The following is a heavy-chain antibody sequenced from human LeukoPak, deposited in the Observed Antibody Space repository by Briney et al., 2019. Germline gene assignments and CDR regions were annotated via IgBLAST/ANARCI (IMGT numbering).Heavy chain of an antibody. Sequence: SVKVSCKASGYTFTSYGISWVRQAPGQGLEWMGWISAYNGNTNYAQKLQGRVTMTTDTSTSTAYMELRSLRSDDTAVYYCAREISAFYYYDSSGYPATLDYWGQGTLVTVSS. CDR3: AREISAFYYYDSSGYPATLDY. CDR2: ISAYNGNT. CDR1: GYTFTSYG. J-gene: IGHJ4*02. V-gene: IGHV1-18*01. D-gene: IGHD3-22*01.